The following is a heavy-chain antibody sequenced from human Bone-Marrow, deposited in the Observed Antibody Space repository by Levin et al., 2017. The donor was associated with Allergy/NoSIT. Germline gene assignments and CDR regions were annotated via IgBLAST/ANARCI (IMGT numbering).Heavy chain of an antibody. CDR1: GNSLSDLA. CDR3: AAVSSSAWRAKFFHY. V-gene: IGHV1-24*01. J-gene: IGHJ1*01. CDR2: LDPEDGQA. Sequence: GESLKISCKVSGNSLSDLAMHWVRQAPGKGLEWMGGLDPEDGQAIHAQRFQGRVTMTEDTSTETAYMELRSLTSEDTAAYYCAAVSSSAWRAKFFHYWGQGTLVTVSS. D-gene: IGHD6-19*01.